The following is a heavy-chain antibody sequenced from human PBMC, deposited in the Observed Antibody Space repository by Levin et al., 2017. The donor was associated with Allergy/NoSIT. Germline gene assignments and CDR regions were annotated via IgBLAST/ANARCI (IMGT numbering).Heavy chain of an antibody. Sequence: KPSETLSLTCTVSGGSVSSGSYYWSWIRQPPGKGLEWIGYIYYSGSTNYNPSLKSRVTISVDTSKNQFSLKLSSVTAADTAVYYCARRAEDRYCSGGSCYDGMDVWGQGTTVTVSS. V-gene: IGHV4-61*01. CDR2: IYYSGST. CDR3: ARRAEDRYCSGGSCYDGMDV. D-gene: IGHD2-15*01. J-gene: IGHJ6*02. CDR1: GGSVSSGSYY.